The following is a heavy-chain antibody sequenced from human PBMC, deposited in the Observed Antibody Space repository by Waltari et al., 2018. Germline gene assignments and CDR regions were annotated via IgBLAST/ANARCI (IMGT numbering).Heavy chain of an antibody. CDR1: GFTFHDYG. J-gene: IGHJ4*02. Sequence: EVQLVESGGGVVGPGGSLRLSCAVFGFTFHDYGMTWVRQVPGRGLEWVCGINGNGVRTGYKAALKGRSTISRDNAKNSLYLQMNSLRAEETALYYCVRGSTGIIFDYWGQGTLVTVSS. V-gene: IGHV3-20*04. D-gene: IGHD1-1*01. CDR3: VRGSTGIIFDY. CDR2: INGNGVRT.